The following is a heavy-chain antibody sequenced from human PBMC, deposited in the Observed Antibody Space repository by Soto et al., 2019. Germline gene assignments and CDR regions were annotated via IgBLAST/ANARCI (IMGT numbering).Heavy chain of an antibody. CDR1: GYTFNTYL. V-gene: IGHV1-18*01. J-gene: IGHJ6*02. D-gene: IGHD6-6*01. CDR3: ARDGPGRPYGMDV. CDR2: ISISTGDT. Sequence: QVQLVQSGAEVKKPGASVTVSCKASGYTFNTYLIAWVRQAPGQGLEWMGWISISTGDTDYAQNLQGRVTLTTDPSSSTAYMELKSLRPDDTALYYCARDGPGRPYGMDVWGQGTPLIVSS.